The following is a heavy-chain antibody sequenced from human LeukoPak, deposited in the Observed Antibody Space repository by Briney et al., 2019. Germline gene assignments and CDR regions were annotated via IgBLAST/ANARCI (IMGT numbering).Heavy chain of an antibody. J-gene: IGHJ6*02. CDR3: ARGAYYYYGMDV. V-gene: IGHV4-59*01. CDR2: VFYRGST. CDR1: SGSISNYY. Sequence: SETLSLTCSVSSGSISNYYWNWIRQPPGKGLEWIGYVFYRGSTIYNPSLKSRVTISVDTSKSQFSLNLRSVTAADTAVYYCARGAYYYYGMDVWGPGTTVTVSS.